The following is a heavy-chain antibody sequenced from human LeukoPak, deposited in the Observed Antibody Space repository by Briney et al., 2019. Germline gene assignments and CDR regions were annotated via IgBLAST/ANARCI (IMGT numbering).Heavy chain of an antibody. J-gene: IGHJ6*02. CDR2: IKQDGSEK. CDR1: GFTFSSYW. Sequence: GGSLRLSCVTSGFTFSSYWMSWVRQAPGKGLEWVANIKQDGSEKYYVDSVKGRFTISRDNAKNSLYLQMNSLRAEDTAVYYCARAGLLWFGESRMDVWGQGTTVTVSS. V-gene: IGHV3-7*01. D-gene: IGHD3-10*01. CDR3: ARAGLLWFGESRMDV.